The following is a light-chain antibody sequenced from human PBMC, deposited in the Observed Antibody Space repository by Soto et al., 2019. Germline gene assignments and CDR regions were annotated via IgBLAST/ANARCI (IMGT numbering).Light chain of an antibody. CDR2: GAS. CDR1: QSVSSN. Sequence: EIVMTQSPGTLSVSPGERATLSCRASQSVSSNLAWYQQKPGQAPRLLIYGASTRSTGIPARFSGGGSGTEFTLTISSLQSEDFAVYYCQQYNNWPRTFGPGTKVDIK. CDR3: QQYNNWPRT. J-gene: IGKJ3*01. V-gene: IGKV3-15*01.